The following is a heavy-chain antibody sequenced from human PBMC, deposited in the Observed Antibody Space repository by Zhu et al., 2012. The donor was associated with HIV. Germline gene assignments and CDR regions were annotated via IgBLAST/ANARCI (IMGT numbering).Heavy chain of an antibody. CDR3: ARHNSGATCRGLCTFDI. D-gene: IGHD2-15*01. V-gene: IGHV4-39*01. J-gene: IGHJ3*02. CDR2: IHSTGST. Sequence: QVHLRESGPGLVKPSETLSLTCTVSGGSISVDSNYWGWIRQPPGKGLEWIGTIHSTGSTYYNPSLKSRLTIVVDTSKNQFSLTLSSVTAADTAVCYCARHNSGATCRGLCTFDIWGQGTMVAVSS. CDR1: GGSISVDSNY.